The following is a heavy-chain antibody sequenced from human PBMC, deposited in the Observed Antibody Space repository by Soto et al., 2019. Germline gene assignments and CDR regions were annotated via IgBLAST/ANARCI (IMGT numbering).Heavy chain of an antibody. CDR3: AREKKLLTPPHTDYAEFLGAFWFDT. V-gene: IGHV1-2*02. D-gene: IGHD4-17*01. CDR1: GYTFTCYY. Sequence: VKVSDQCRGYTFTCYYMHWVRQAPGQGVEWMGWIKANSGGTNYSQKFQGRITMTRDTSISTAYMELSRLRSDDTAVYSCAREKKLLTPPHTDYAEFLGAFWFDTWGQGTLVTVSS. J-gene: IGHJ5*02. CDR2: IKANSGGT.